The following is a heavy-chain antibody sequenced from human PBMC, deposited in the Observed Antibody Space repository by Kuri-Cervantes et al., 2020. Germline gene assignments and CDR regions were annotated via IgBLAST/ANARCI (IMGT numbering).Heavy chain of an antibody. Sequence: GGSLRLSCAASGFTFDDYGMSWVRQAPGKGLEWVSGITWNSDITAYADSVKGRFIISRDNSKNFVYLQMISLRVENTALYYCAQGDCGGDCYGGGMDVWGQGTTVTVSS. J-gene: IGHJ6*02. D-gene: IGHD2-21*02. CDR2: ITWNSDIT. V-gene: IGHV3-20*04. CDR1: GFTFDDYG. CDR3: AQGDCGGDCYGGGMDV.